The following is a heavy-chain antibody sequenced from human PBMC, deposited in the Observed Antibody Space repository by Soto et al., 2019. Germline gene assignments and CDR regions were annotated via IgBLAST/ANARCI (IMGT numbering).Heavy chain of an antibody. CDR2: MNHNSGNT. D-gene: IGHD3-3*01. CDR3: ARSYYDFWSGYYISFDI. V-gene: IGHV1-8*01. J-gene: IGHJ3*02. Sequence: QVQLVQSGAEVKKPGASVKVSCKASGYTFTSYDINWVRQATGQGLEWMGWMNHNSGNTGYAQKFQGIVTMTRNTSISTAYMELSSLRSEDTAVYYCARSYYDFWSGYYISFDIWGQGTMVTVSS. CDR1: GYTFTSYD.